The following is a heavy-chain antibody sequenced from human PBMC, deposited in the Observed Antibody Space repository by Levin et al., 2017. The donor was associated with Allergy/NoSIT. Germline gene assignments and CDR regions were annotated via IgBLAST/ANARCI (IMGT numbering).Heavy chain of an antibody. D-gene: IGHD1-7*01. CDR2: IYYSGST. CDR3: ARQRRPLGLRPLGGAFDI. Sequence: PSETLSLTCTVSGGSISSSSYYWGWIRQPPGKGLEWIGSIYYSGSTYYNPSLKSRVTISVDTSKNQFSLKLSSVTAADTAVYYCARQRRPLGLRPLGGAFDIWGQGTMVTVSS. CDR1: GGSISSSSYY. J-gene: IGHJ3*02. V-gene: IGHV4-39*01.